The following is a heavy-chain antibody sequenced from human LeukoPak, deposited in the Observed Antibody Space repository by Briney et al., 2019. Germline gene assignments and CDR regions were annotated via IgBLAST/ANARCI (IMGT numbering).Heavy chain of an antibody. D-gene: IGHD3-16*01. CDR3: ARGNGFGDPLYNYYMDV. CDR2: IIPIFGTA. CDR1: GGTFSSYA. V-gene: IGHV1-69*01. Sequence: GSSVKVSCKASGGTFSSYAISWVRQAPGQGLEWMGGIIPIFGTANYAQKFQGRVTITADESTSTAYMELSSLRSEDTAVYYCARGNGFGDPLYNYYMDVWGKGTTVTVSS. J-gene: IGHJ6*03.